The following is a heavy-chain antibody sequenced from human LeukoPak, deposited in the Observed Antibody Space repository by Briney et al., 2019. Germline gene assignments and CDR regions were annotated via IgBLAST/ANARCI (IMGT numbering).Heavy chain of an antibody. D-gene: IGHD1-26*01. CDR3: ARVRWELLFRGLEYFDL. V-gene: IGHV4-4*07. CDR2: IYTSGST. Sequence: PSETLSLTCTVSGGSIRSYYWSWIRQPAGKGLEWIGRIYTSGSTNYNPSLKSRVTMSVDTSKNQFSLKLSSVTAADTAVYYCARVRWELLFRGLEYFDLWGRGTLVTVSS. CDR1: GGSIRSYY. J-gene: IGHJ2*01.